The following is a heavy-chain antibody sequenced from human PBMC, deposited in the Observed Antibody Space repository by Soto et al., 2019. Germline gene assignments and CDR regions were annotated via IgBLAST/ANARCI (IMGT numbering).Heavy chain of an antibody. J-gene: IGHJ6*02. CDR3: ARGFRGSGSYGISYYYYGMDV. CDR1: GYTFTGYY. Sequence: ASVKVSCKASGYTFTGYYMHLVRQAPGQGLEWMGWINPNSGGTNYAQKFQGWVTMTRDTSISTAYMELSRLRSDDTAVYYCARGFRGSGSYGISYYYYGMDVWGQGTTVTVSS. CDR2: INPNSGGT. D-gene: IGHD1-26*01. V-gene: IGHV1-2*04.